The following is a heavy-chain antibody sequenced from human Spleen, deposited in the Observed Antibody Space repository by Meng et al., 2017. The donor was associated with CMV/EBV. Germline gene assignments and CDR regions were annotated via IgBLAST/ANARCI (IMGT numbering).Heavy chain of an antibody. CDR1: GYRFTGYN. CDR3: ARAGSGSGAYYDS. Sequence: TASGYRFTGYNIHLVRQAPGQGLEWMGWISPHSGDTTYAHKFQGRVTMTRDTSINTAYMELTRLTSDDTAIYFCARAGSGSGAYYDSWGQGTLVTVSS. D-gene: IGHD3-10*01. J-gene: IGHJ4*02. V-gene: IGHV1-2*02. CDR2: ISPHSGDT.